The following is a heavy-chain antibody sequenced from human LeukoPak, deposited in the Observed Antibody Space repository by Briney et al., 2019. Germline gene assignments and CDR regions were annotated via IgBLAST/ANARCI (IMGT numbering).Heavy chain of an antibody. V-gene: IGHV3-11*01. CDR2: ISSSGSTI. Sequence: GGSLRLSCAASGFTFSSYAMSWIRQAPGKGLEWVSYISSSGSTIYYADSVKGRFTISRDNAKNSLYLQMNSLRAEDTAVYYCAKHGRYGLTDYFDYWGQGTLVTVSS. J-gene: IGHJ4*02. D-gene: IGHD5-18*01. CDR3: AKHGRYGLTDYFDY. CDR1: GFTFSSYA.